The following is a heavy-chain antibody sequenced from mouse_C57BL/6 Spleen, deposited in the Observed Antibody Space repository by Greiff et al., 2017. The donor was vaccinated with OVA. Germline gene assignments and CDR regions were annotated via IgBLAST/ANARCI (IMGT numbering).Heavy chain of an antibody. CDR1: GYTFTDYN. J-gene: IGHJ4*01. CDR3: ARRFYGTLYYYAMDY. V-gene: IGHV1-18*01. Sequence: EVQLQQSGPELVKPGASVKIPCKASGYTFTDYNMDWVKQSHGKSLEWIGDINPNNGGTIYNQKFKGKATLTVDKSSSTAYMELRSLTSEDTAVYYCARRFYGTLYYYAMDYWGQGTSVTVSS. D-gene: IGHD1-1*01. CDR2: INPNNGGT.